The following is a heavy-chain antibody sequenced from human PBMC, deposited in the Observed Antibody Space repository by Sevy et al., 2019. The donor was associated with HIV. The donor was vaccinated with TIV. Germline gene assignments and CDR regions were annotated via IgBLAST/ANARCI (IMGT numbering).Heavy chain of an antibody. CDR3: ARADWSEFYYYYGMDV. CDR2: ISSRSSHT. D-gene: IGHD2-21*01. V-gene: IGHV3-11*06. CDR1: GFSFSEYY. Sequence: GGSLRLSCVASGFSFSEYYISWIRQAPGKGLEWVSYISSRSSHTNFADSVKGRFTISRDNAKNLLYLQMNSLRAEDTAVYYCARADWSEFYYYYGMDVWGQGTTVTVSS. J-gene: IGHJ6*02.